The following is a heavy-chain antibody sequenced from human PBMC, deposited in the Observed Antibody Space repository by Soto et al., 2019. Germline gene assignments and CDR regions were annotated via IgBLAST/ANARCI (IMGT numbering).Heavy chain of an antibody. J-gene: IGHJ4*02. Sequence: GGSLRLSCAASGFTFSSYAMSWVRQAPGKGLEWVSAISGSGGSTYYADSVKGRFTISRDNSKNTLYLQMNSLRAEDTAVYYCAKDRFLEWLLYSGAAFDYWGQGTLVTVSS. CDR2: ISGSGGST. V-gene: IGHV3-23*01. CDR3: AKDRFLEWLLYSGAAFDY. CDR1: GFTFSSYA. D-gene: IGHD3-3*01.